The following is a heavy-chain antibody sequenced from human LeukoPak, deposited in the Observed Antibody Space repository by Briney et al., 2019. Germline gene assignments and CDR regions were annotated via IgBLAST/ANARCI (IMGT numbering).Heavy chain of an antibody. Sequence: TGGSLRLSCAASGFLFSRCWMSWVRQAPGKGLEWVANIKEDGSEKYYVESMKGRFTISRDNVKNSLYLQINSLRAEDTAVYYCARDSFETDIDYWGQGTLVTVSS. V-gene: IGHV3-7*01. CDR2: IKEDGSEK. D-gene: IGHD1-14*01. CDR1: GFLFSRCW. J-gene: IGHJ4*02. CDR3: ARDSFETDIDY.